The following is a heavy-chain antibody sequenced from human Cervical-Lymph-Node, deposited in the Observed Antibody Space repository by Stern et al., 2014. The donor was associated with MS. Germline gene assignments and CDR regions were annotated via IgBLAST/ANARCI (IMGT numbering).Heavy chain of an antibody. V-gene: IGHV1-2*06. CDR1: GYTFTGYF. CDR3: ARSAIEIAAPGHFDY. Sequence: VQMVQSGAEVKKPGASVKVSCKASGYTFTGYFMHWVRQAPGQGLEWMGRIHPHSCGTEYAQKFQGRVTMTRDTSISTAYMELSRLRSDDKAVYYCARSAIEIAAPGHFDYWGQGTLVTVSS. D-gene: IGHD6-13*01. J-gene: IGHJ4*02. CDR2: IHPHSCGT.